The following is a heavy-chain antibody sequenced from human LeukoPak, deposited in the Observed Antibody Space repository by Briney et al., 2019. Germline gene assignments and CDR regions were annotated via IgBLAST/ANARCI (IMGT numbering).Heavy chain of an antibody. V-gene: IGHV4-59*08. J-gene: IGHJ4*02. CDR1: GGSISSYY. D-gene: IGHD1-26*01. Sequence: SETLSLTCTVSGGSISSYYWSWIRQPPGKGLEWIGYIYYSGSTDYNPSLKSRVTISVDTSKNQFSLKLSSVTAADTAVYYCARQRRVGATMRYFDYWGQGTLVTVSS. CDR2: IYYSGST. CDR3: ARQRRVGATMRYFDY.